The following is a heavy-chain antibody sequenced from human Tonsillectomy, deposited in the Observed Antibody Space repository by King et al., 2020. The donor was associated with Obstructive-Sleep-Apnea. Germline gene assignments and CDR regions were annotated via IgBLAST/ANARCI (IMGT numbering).Heavy chain of an antibody. V-gene: IGHV4-31*03. CDR3: STDLVVPAAMPGPNYYYGMDV. CDR2: IYYSGST. D-gene: IGHD2-2*01. Sequence: VQLQESGPGLVKPSQTLSLTCTVSGGSISSGGYYWSWIRQHPGKGLEWIGYIYYSGSTYYNPSLKSRVTISVDTSKNQFSLKLSSVTAADTAVYYCSTDLVVPAAMPGPNYYYGMDVWGQGTTVTVSS. CDR1: GGSISSGGYY. J-gene: IGHJ6*02.